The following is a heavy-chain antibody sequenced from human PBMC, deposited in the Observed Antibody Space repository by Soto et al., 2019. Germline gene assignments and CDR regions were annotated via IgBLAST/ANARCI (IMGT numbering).Heavy chain of an antibody. CDR2: IWFDGSNK. Sequence: QVHLVESGGGVVQPGGSLRLSCAASGFTFSSYAIHWVRQAPGKGLEWVAIIWFDGSNKYYADSVKGRFSISRDNSKNTLFLQMHSLRAEDTAVYYCARGQLPAATTYFDFWGQGTLVIVSS. CDR3: ARGQLPAATTYFDF. V-gene: IGHV3-33*01. D-gene: IGHD2-15*01. J-gene: IGHJ4*02. CDR1: GFTFSSYA.